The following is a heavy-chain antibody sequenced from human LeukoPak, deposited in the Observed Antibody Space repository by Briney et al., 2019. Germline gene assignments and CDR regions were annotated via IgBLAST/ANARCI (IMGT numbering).Heavy chain of an antibody. CDR3: ARGLIDGQNSHSLDY. V-gene: IGHV4-34*01. CDR1: GGSFSGYY. CDR2: INHSGSS. D-gene: IGHD5-24*01. Sequence: SETLSLTCAVYGGSFSGYYWSWIRQPPGKELEWIGEINHSGSSNYNPSLKSRVTISVDTSKNQFSLKLSSVTAADTAVYYCARGLIDGQNSHSLDYWGQGTLVTVSS. J-gene: IGHJ4*02.